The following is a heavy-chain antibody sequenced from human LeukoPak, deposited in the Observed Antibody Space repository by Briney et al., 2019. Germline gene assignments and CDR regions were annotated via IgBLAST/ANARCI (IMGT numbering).Heavy chain of an antibody. CDR2: IYYSGST. CDR1: GGSISSYY. J-gene: IGHJ4*02. Sequence: PSETLSLTCSVSGGSISSYYWSWIRQPPGKGLEWIGYIYYSGSTNYNPSLRSRVTISVDTSKNQFSLKLSSVTAADTAVYYCARGGNYGDYDGYFDYWGQGTLVTVSS. V-gene: IGHV4-59*08. D-gene: IGHD4-17*01. CDR3: ARGGNYGDYDGYFDY.